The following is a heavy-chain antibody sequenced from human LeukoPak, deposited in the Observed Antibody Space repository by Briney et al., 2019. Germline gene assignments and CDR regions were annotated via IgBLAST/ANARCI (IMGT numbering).Heavy chain of an antibody. CDR3: ARDPGYSYGPHNNWFDP. CDR1: GYTFTSYG. CDR2: ISAYNGNT. Sequence: ASVKVSCKAYGYTFTSYGISWVRQAPGQGVEWMGWISAYNGNTNYAQKLQGRVTMTTDTSTSTAYMELRSLRSDDTAVYYCARDPGYSYGPHNNWFDPWGQGTLVTVSS. J-gene: IGHJ5*02. V-gene: IGHV1-18*01. D-gene: IGHD5-18*01.